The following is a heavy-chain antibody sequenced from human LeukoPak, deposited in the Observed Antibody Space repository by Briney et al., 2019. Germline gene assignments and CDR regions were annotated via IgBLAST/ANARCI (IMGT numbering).Heavy chain of an antibody. Sequence: GRSLRLSCAASGFTFSSYGMHWVRQAPGKGLEWVAVICDDGGTKYYADSVKGRFTISRDNCKNTLYLQMNSLRAEDTAVYYCARDSSGSNYVSDYWGQGTLVSVSS. J-gene: IGHJ4*02. CDR1: GFTFSSYG. V-gene: IGHV3-33*01. D-gene: IGHD1-26*01. CDR3: ARDSSGSNYVSDY. CDR2: ICDDGGTK.